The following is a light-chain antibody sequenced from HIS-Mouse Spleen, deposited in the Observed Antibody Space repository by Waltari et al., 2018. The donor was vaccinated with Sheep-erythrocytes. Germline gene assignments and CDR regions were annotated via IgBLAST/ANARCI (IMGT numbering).Light chain of an antibody. J-gene: IGLJ3*02. Sequence: QSALTQPASVSGSPGQSITISCTGTSSDVGGYNLVSWYQQHHGKAPKLMIYEGSKRPSGVSNRFSGSKSGNTASLTISGLQAEDEADYYCCSYAGSSTPWVFGGGTKLTVL. CDR1: SSDVGGYNL. V-gene: IGLV2-23*01. CDR3: CSYAGSSTPWV. CDR2: EGS.